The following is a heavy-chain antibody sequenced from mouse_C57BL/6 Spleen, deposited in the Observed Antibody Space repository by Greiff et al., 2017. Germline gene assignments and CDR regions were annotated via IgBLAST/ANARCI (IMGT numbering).Heavy chain of an antibody. V-gene: IGHV1-7*01. CDR1: GYTFTSYW. CDR3: ARMTTMVRFDY. D-gene: IGHD2-1*01. CDR2: INPSSGYT. Sequence: QVQLQQSGAELAKPGASVKLSCKASGYTFTSYWMHWVKQRPGQGLEWIGYINPSSGYTKYNQKFKDKATLTADKSSSTAYMQLSSLTDEDAAVYYCARMTTMVRFDYWGQGTTLTVSS. J-gene: IGHJ2*01.